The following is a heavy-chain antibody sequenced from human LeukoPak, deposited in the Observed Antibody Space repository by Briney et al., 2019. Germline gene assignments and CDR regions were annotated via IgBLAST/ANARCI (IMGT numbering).Heavy chain of an antibody. J-gene: IGHJ5*02. CDR1: GYTFTSYD. V-gene: IGHV1-8*01. D-gene: IGHD2-21*02. Sequence: ASVKVSCKASGYTFTSYDINWVRQATGQGLEWMGWMNPNSGNTGYAQKFQGRVTMTRNTSISTAYMELSSLRSEDTAVYYCARVPIAYCGGDCSNNWFDPWGQGTLVTVSP. CDR2: MNPNSGNT. CDR3: ARVPIAYCGGDCSNNWFDP.